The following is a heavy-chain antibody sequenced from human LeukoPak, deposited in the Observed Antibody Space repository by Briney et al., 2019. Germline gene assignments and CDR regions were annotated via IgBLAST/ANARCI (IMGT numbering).Heavy chain of an antibody. CDR3: AKDLDRYYYGSGSHLDY. Sequence: GGSLRLSCAASGVTFSSYGIHWVRQAPAQGLERVAVIPYDGSNKYYADSVKGRFTISRDNSKNTLYLQMNSLRAEDTAVYYCAKDLDRYYYGSGSHLDYWGQGTLVTVSS. V-gene: IGHV3-30*18. CDR1: GVTFSSYG. CDR2: IPYDGSNK. D-gene: IGHD3-10*01. J-gene: IGHJ4*02.